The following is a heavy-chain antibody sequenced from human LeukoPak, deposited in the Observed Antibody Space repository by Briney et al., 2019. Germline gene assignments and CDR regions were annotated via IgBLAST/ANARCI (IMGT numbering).Heavy chain of an antibody. CDR3: ARDWILLSKVVLAAHYAFDI. V-gene: IGHV1-18*01. Sequence: ASVKVSCKASGYTFTSYGISWVRQAPGQGLGWMGWISAYNGNTNYAQKLQGRVTMTTDTSTSTAYMELRSLRSDDTAVYYCARDWILLSKVVLAAHYAFDIWGQGTMVTVSS. CDR2: ISAYNGNT. J-gene: IGHJ3*02. D-gene: IGHD2-2*01. CDR1: GYTFTSYG.